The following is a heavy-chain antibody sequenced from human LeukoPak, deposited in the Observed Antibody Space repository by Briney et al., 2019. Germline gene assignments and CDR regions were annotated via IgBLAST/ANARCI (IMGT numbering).Heavy chain of an antibody. J-gene: IGHJ4*02. D-gene: IGHD2-2*01. CDR3: ARDRSCCQDFDY. Sequence: ASVKLSYTASGHTFTIYGISWVRQAPGQGLEWMGGISVYSGNTNYAQIFQGRVTMTTDTSTSTAHIELRSLGSDDTAVYYCARDRSCCQDFDYWGQGTLVTVCS. CDR1: GHTFTIYG. V-gene: IGHV1-18*01. CDR2: ISVYSGNT.